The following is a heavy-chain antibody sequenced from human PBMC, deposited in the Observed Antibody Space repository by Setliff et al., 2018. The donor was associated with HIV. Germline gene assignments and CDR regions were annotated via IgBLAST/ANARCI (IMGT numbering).Heavy chain of an antibody. V-gene: IGHV3-9*01. CDR2: IHWNSGTK. Sequence: PGGSLRLSCAGSGFTFGDYSMHWVRQAPGKGLEWVSGIHWNSGTKGYADSVKGRFIISRDNAKNFVYLQVNSMRAEDTAFYYCIKDGTPIGRYYQYFHVWGEGVMVTVSS. CDR1: GFTFGDYS. CDR3: IKDGTPIGRYYQYFHV. D-gene: IGHD1-26*01. J-gene: IGHJ6*04.